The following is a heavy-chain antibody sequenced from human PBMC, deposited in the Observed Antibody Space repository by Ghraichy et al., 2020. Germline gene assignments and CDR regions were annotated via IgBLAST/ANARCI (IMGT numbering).Heavy chain of an antibody. D-gene: IGHD3-10*01. CDR3: ARGGGIMIRGIIITH. Sequence: GGSLRLSCAASGFSFSNYWMHWVRQAPGKGLVWVSRINSDGSSTSYADSVKGRFTISRDNAKNTLYLQMNSLRAEDTAVYYCARGGGIMIRGIIITHWGQGTLATVSS. CDR1: GFSFSNYW. V-gene: IGHV3-74*01. CDR2: INSDGSST. J-gene: IGHJ4*02.